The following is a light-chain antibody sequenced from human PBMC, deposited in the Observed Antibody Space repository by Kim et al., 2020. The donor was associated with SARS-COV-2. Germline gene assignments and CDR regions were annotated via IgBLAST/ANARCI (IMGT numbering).Light chain of an antibody. J-gene: IGLJ2*01. Sequence: QSVVTQPASVSGSPGQSITLSCTGTSSDIGGYNYVSWYQQYPGKAPKLIIYDVRNRPSGVSSHFSGSKSGNTASLTISGLHADDEADYYCSSYSASGTDVLFGGGTKVTVL. CDR2: DVR. CDR1: SSDIGGYNY. V-gene: IGLV2-14*03. CDR3: SSYSASGTDVL.